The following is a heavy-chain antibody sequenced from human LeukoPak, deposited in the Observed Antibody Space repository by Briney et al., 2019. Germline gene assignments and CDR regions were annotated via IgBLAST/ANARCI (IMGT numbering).Heavy chain of an antibody. CDR1: GYTFTSCY. Sequence: ASVKVSCKASGYTFTSCYMHWVRQAPGQGLEWMGIINPSGGSTSYAQKFQGRVTMTRDTSTSTVYMELSSLRSEDTAVYYCARVRGGDYYFDYWGQGTLVTVSS. D-gene: IGHD2-21*02. V-gene: IGHV1-46*01. J-gene: IGHJ4*02. CDR2: INPSGGST. CDR3: ARVRGGDYYFDY.